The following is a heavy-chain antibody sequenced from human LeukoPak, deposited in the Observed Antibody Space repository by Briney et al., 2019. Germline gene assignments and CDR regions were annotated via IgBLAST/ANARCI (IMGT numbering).Heavy chain of an antibody. CDR2: ISGSGGST. J-gene: IGHJ4*02. Sequence: GGSLRLSCAASGFTFSSYAMSWVRQAPGKGLEWVSAISGSGGSTYYADSVKGRFTISRDNSKNTLYLQMNSLRAEDTAVYYCEKGLKGSSWHGDDYWGQGTLVTVSS. CDR3: EKGLKGSSWHGDDY. D-gene: IGHD6-13*01. V-gene: IGHV3-23*01. CDR1: GFTFSSYA.